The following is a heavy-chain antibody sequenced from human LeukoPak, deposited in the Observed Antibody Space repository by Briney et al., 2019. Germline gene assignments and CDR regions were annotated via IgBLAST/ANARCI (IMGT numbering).Heavy chain of an antibody. D-gene: IGHD1-1*01. CDR2: IYYSGST. V-gene: IGHV4-39*01. CDR3: ARHVEPLYNWNEGWAFDI. Sequence: PSETLSLTCTVSGGSISSSSYYWGWIRQPPGKGLEWIGSIYYSGSTYYNPSLKSRVTISVDTSKNQFSLKLSSVTAADTAVYYCARHVEPLYNWNEGWAFDIWGQGTMVTVSS. CDR1: GGSISSSSYY. J-gene: IGHJ3*02.